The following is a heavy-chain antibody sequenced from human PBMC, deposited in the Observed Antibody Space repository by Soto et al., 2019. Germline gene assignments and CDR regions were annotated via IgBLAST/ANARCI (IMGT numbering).Heavy chain of an antibody. CDR2: ISSSSSYI. Sequence: GGSLRLSCAASGFTFSSYSMNWVRQAPGKGLEWVSSISSSSSYIYYADSVKGRFTISRDNAKNSLYLQMNSLRAEDTAVYYCARDRIVVVPAAISSFYYYYMDVWGKGTTVTVSS. J-gene: IGHJ6*03. D-gene: IGHD2-2*01. CDR3: ARDRIVVVPAAISSFYYYYMDV. CDR1: GFTFSSYS. V-gene: IGHV3-21*01.